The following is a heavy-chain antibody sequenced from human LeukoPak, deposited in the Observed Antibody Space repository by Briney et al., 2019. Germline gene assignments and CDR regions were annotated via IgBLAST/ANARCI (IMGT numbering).Heavy chain of an antibody. D-gene: IGHD1-26*01. Sequence: GGSLRLSCAASGFTVSSNYMSWVRQAPGKGLEWVSVIYSGGSTYYADSVKGRFTISRDNSKNTLYLQMNSLRAEDTAVYYCAREASGDPGPTYYWGQGTLVTVSS. CDR1: GFTVSSNY. J-gene: IGHJ4*02. V-gene: IGHV3-66*01. CDR2: IYSGGST. CDR3: AREASGDPGPTYY.